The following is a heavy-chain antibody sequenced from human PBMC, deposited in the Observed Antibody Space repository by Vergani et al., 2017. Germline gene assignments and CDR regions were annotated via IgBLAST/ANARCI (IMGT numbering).Heavy chain of an antibody. V-gene: IGHV4-34*01. Sequence: QVQLQQWGAGLFKPSETLSLTCAGYGGSFSGYYWSWIRQPPGKGMEWIGEINHSGSTNYNPSLKSRVTISVDTSKNQFSLQLSSVTAEDPAVYYCARGLAVATFDYWGQGTLVTVSS. CDR2: INHSGST. CDR3: ARGLAVATFDY. CDR1: GGSFSGYY. D-gene: IGHD4-23*01. J-gene: IGHJ4*02.